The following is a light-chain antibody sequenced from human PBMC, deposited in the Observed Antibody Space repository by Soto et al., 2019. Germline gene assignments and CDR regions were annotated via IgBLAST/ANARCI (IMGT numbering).Light chain of an antibody. CDR2: GAS. Sequence: EVVMTQSPATLSVSPGERATLSCRASQSVSSNLAWYQQKPGQAPRPFIYGASTRATGIPARFSGSGSGTEFTLTISSLQSEDFAVYYCQQYNNWPAITFGQGTRLEI. J-gene: IGKJ5*01. CDR1: QSVSSN. V-gene: IGKV3D-15*01. CDR3: QQYNNWPAIT.